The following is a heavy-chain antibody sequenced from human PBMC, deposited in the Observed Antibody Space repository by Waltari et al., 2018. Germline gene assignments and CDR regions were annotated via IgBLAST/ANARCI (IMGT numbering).Heavy chain of an antibody. J-gene: IGHJ4*02. CDR3: ARLYSSSWSFDY. V-gene: IGHV4-59*01. CDR2: IYYRGST. CDR1: GGSISSYY. D-gene: IGHD6-13*01. Sequence: QVQLQESGPGLVKPSETLSLTCTVSGGSISSYYWSWIRQPPGKGLDWIGYIYYRGSTNYNPSLKSRVTISVYTSKNQFSLKLSSVTAADTAVYYCARLYSSSWSFDYWGQGTLVTVSS.